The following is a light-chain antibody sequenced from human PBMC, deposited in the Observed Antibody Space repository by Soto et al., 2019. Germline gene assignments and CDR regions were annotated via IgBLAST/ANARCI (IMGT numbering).Light chain of an antibody. J-gene: IGKJ1*01. CDR3: QQYGSPPSP. Sequence: EIVLTQSPGTLSLSPGERATLSCRASQSVTNNYLAWYQQQAGQAPRLLIYLASNRAAGTPDSFSGSGSGGDVTRTIDRLEPEHFAVYCCQQYGSPPSPFGQGTTVDIK. CDR2: LAS. CDR1: QSVTNNY. V-gene: IGKV3-20*01.